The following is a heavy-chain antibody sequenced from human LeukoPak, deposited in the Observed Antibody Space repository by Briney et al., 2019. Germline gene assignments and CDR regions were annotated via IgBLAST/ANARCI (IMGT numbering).Heavy chain of an antibody. CDR2: INHSGST. CDR1: GGSFSGYY. V-gene: IGHV4-34*01. J-gene: IGHJ4*02. D-gene: IGHD3-3*01. CDR3: ARTFRESYYDFWSGYSTLDY. Sequence: SETLSLTCAVYGGSFSGYYWSWIRQPPGKGLEWIGEINHSGSTNYNPSLKSRVTISVDTSKNQFSLKLSSVTAADTAVYYCARTFRESYYDFWSGYSTLDYWGQGSLVTVSS.